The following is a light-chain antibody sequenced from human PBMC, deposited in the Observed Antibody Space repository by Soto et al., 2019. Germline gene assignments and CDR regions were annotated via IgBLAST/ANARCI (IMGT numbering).Light chain of an antibody. J-gene: IGKJ1*01. CDR3: QQYTNWPSWT. CDR2: GAS. CDR1: QSVGSF. Sequence: EKVMTQSPAPLSMSPGERATLSCRASQSVGSFLAWYQKKPGQAPRLLIYGASTRATGIPARFSGSGSGTAFTLTISSLQPADFAVYYCQQYTNWPSWTFGQGTKVE. V-gene: IGKV3-15*01.